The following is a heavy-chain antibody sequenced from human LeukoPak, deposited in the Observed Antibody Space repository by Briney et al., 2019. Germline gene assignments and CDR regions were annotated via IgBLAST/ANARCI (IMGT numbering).Heavy chain of an antibody. J-gene: IGHJ4*02. V-gene: IGHV4-38-2*02. D-gene: IGHD5-18*01. Sequence: SETLSLTCTVSGYFIRSGFYWGWIRQPPGKGLEWIGSFYHSGSTYYNPSLESRVTISLDTSKNQLSLKLTSVTAADTAVYYCARGAEYSYGLYYFDYWGQGTLVTVSS. CDR3: ARGAEYSYGLYYFDY. CDR2: FYHSGST. CDR1: GYFIRSGFY.